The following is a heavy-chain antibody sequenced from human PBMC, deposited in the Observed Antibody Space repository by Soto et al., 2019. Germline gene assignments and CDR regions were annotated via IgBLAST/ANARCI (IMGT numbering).Heavy chain of an antibody. CDR1: GYTFSSCA. CDR2: IVVGSGNT. V-gene: IGHV1-58*02. D-gene: IGHD3-22*01. CDR3: AAYDSSGYWDY. Sequence: QMQLVQSGPEVKKPGISVKVSCKASGYTFSSCAMQRVRQTRGQRLEGIGWIVVGSGNTNYAQKFQERVTITRDMSTSTAYMELSSLRSEDTAVYYCAAYDSSGYWDYWGQGTLVTVSS. J-gene: IGHJ4*02.